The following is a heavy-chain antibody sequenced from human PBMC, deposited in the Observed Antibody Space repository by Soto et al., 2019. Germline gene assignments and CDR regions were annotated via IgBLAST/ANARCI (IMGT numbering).Heavy chain of an antibody. CDR3: AEAPLVGGTSPWEQ. J-gene: IGHJ4*02. D-gene: IGHD3-10*01. CDR2: ISGSGYST. CDR1: GFTFSSYA. Sequence: EVQLLESGGGLVQPGGSLRLSCAASGFTFSSYAMSWVRQAPGKGLEWVSVISGSGYSTYYADSVKGRFTISRDNSQNPLVPQMDSLKGGGPGVYFLAEAPLVGGTSPWEQRGQGTLVTVSS. V-gene: IGHV3-23*01.